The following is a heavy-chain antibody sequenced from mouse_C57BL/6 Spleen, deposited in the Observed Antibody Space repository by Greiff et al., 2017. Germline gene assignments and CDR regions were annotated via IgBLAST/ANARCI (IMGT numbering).Heavy chain of an antibody. CDR1: GYAFSSSW. CDR3: ARGKTPIYYKSEGGYSAMDY. D-gene: IGHD2-1*01. CDR2: LYPGDGDT. J-gene: IGHJ4*01. V-gene: IGHV1-82*01. Sequence: LQESGPELVKPGASVKISCKASGYAFSSSWMNWVKQRPGKGLEWIGRLYPGDGDTNYNGKFKGKATLTADKSSSTAYMQLSSLTSEDTAVYICARGKTPIYYKSEGGYSAMDYWGQGTSDTVSS.